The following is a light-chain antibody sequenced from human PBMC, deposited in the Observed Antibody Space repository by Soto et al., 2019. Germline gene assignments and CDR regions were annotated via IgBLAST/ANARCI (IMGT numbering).Light chain of an antibody. Sequence: DIQMTQSPSSLSASVGDRVTITCRASQSISTYLNWYQQKPGKAPKLLIYGASSLQSGVPSRFSGSVSGTEFTLTISSLQPDDFATYYCQHYNSYSEAFGQGTKVDI. CDR2: GAS. CDR3: QHYNSYSEA. CDR1: QSISTY. J-gene: IGKJ1*01. V-gene: IGKV1-39*01.